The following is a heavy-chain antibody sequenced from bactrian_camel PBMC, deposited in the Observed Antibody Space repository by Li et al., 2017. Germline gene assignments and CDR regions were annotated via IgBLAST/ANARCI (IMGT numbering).Heavy chain of an antibody. Sequence: HVQLVESGGASVQAGESLRLSCVASKYNISLYSMGWFRQVPGKAREGVAGIDKDGCTRYADSMKGRFIISRVNPKNILYLEMNSLKPDDSAMYYCAAEGGIWVRCPDEFNYWGQGTQVTVS. CDR1: KYNISLYS. D-gene: IGHD3*01. J-gene: IGHJ4*01. CDR2: IDKDGCT. CDR3: AAEGGIWVRCPDEFNY. V-gene: IGHV3S9*01.